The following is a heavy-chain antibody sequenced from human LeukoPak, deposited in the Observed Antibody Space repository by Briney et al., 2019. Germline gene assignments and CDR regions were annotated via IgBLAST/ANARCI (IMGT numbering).Heavy chain of an antibody. Sequence: ASVKLSCKASGYTFTGYYIHWVRQPPGQGLEWIACINPNSGGPNYAQKFQGRVTMTRDTSISTAYMEMSRLRSDDTVVYYCARDVSAGGTNWFDPWGQGTLVTVSS. CDR3: ARDVSAGGTNWFDP. J-gene: IGHJ5*02. V-gene: IGHV1-2*02. CDR1: GYTFTGYY. CDR2: INPNSGGP. D-gene: IGHD3-16*01.